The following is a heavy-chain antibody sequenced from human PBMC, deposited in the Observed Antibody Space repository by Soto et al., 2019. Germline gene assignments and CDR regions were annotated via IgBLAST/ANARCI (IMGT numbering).Heavy chain of an antibody. J-gene: IGHJ4*02. CDR1: GFTFSSYG. CDR2: VWYDGSNK. Sequence: QVQLVESGGGVVQPGRSLRLSCAASGFTFSSYGMHWVRQAPGKGLEWVAGVWYDGSNKYYADSVKGRFTISRDNSKNTLYLQMNSLSAEDTAVYYCARDRYSSGWYDFDYWGQGTLVTVSS. CDR3: ARDRYSSGWYDFDY. V-gene: IGHV3-33*01. D-gene: IGHD6-19*01.